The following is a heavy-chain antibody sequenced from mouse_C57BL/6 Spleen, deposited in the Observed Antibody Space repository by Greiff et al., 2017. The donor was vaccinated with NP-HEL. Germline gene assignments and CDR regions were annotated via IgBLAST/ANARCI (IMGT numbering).Heavy chain of an antibody. CDR2: IWSDGST. V-gene: IGHV2-6-1*01. CDR1: GFSLTSYG. Sequence: QVQLKQSGPGLVAPSQSLSITCTVSGFSLTSYGVHWVRQPPGKGLEWLVVIWSDGSTTYNSALKSRLSISKDNSKSQVFLKMNSLQTDDTAMYYCARHHGSNYAMDYWGQGTSVTVSS. D-gene: IGHD1-1*01. J-gene: IGHJ4*01. CDR3: ARHHGSNYAMDY.